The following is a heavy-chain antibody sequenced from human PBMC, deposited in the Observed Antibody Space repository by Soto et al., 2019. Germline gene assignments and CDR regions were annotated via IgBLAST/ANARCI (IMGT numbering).Heavy chain of an antibody. J-gene: IGHJ5*02. D-gene: IGHD2-15*01. CDR1: GGTFSSYT. CDR3: ARGGGTRGDWFDP. CDR2: IIPILGIA. V-gene: IGHV1-69*02. Sequence: QVQLVQSGAEVKKPGSSVKVSCKASGGTFSSYTISWVRQAPGQGLEWIGRIIPILGIANYAQKFQGRVTITADKSTSTAYMELSSLRSEDTAVYYCARGGGTRGDWFDPWGQGTLVTVSS.